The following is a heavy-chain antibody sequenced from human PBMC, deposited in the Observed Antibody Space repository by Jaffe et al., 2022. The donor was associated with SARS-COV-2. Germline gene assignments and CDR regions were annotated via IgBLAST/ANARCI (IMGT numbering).Heavy chain of an antibody. V-gene: IGHV3-15*01. D-gene: IGHD2-15*01. CDR1: GFTFSNAW. CDR3: TTVYGGKARYFDY. J-gene: IGHJ4*02. Sequence: EVQLVESGGGLVKPGGSLRLSCAASGFTFSNAWMSWVRQAPGKGLEWVGRIKSKTDGGTTDYAAPVKGRFTISRDDSKNTLYLQMNSLKTEDTAVYYCTTVYGGKARYFDYWGQGTLVTVSS. CDR2: IKSKTDGGTT.